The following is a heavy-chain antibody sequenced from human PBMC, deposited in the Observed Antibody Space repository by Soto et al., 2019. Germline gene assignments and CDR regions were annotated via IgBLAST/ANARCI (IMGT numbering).Heavy chain of an antibody. J-gene: IGHJ4*02. V-gene: IGHV1-69*06. CDR2: IIPIFGTA. CDR3: ARDHGSSGWRYFDY. Sequence: SVKVSCKASGGTFISYAISWVRQAPGQGLEWMGGIIPIFGTANYAQKFQGRVTITADKSTSTAYMELSSLRSEDTAVYYCARDHGSSGWRYFDYWGQGTLVTVSS. CDR1: GGTFISYA. D-gene: IGHD6-19*01.